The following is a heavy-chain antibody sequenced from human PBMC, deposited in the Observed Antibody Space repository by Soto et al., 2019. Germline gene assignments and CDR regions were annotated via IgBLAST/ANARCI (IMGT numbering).Heavy chain of an antibody. V-gene: IGHV4-31*11. D-gene: IGHD3-9*01. J-gene: IGHJ6*02. Sequence: SETLSLTCAVSGGSISSGGYYWNWIRQLPGKGLEWIGHIYYSGSTYYNPSLKSRVTISVDTSKNQFSLKLSSVTAADTAVYYCVLRYDYYGMDVWGQGTTVTVSS. CDR2: IYYSGST. CDR3: VLRYDYYGMDV. CDR1: GGSISSGGYY.